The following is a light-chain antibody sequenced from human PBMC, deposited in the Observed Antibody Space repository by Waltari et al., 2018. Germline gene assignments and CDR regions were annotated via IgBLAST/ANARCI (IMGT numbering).Light chain of an antibody. Sequence: QSVLTQPPSASGTPGPRITISCSGGSSNIGSNYVFWYQQLPGTGPELLIYANSQRPAGVPDRFSGSKSCTSASLAISGLRPEDEADYYCAAWDGGLSNWLFGGGTRLTVL. CDR1: SSNIGSNY. CDR2: ANS. J-gene: IGLJ3*02. CDR3: AAWDGGLSNWL. V-gene: IGLV1-47*02.